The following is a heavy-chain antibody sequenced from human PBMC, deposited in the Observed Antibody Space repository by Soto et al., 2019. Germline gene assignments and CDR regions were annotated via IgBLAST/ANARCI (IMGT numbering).Heavy chain of an antibody. V-gene: IGHV4-59*08. Sequence: SETLSLTCIVSGGSISSYYWSWIRQPPGKGLEWIGYIYYSGSTNYNPSLKSRVTISVDTSKNQFSLKLSSVTAADTAVYYCARSEEDEYFDWPLLNYWGQGTLVTVSS. D-gene: IGHD3-9*01. CDR1: GGSISSYY. CDR2: IYYSGST. J-gene: IGHJ4*02. CDR3: ARSEEDEYFDWPLLNY.